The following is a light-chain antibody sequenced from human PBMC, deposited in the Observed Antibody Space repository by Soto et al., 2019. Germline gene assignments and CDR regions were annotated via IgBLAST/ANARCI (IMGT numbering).Light chain of an antibody. CDR2: DDN. CDR1: TSNIGAGYD. CDR3: QSYDSSMSGYV. Sequence: QSVLTQPPSVSGAPGQRVTISCTGSTSNIGAGYDLHWYQQLPGTAPKLLIYDDNNRPSGVPDRFSGSKSGTSASLAITGRQADDEADYYCQSYDSSMSGYVFGTGTKLTVL. V-gene: IGLV1-40*01. J-gene: IGLJ1*01.